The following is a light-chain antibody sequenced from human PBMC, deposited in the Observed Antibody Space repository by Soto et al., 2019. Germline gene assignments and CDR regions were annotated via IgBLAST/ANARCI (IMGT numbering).Light chain of an antibody. V-gene: IGLV2-14*01. CDR2: DVN. J-gene: IGLJ2*01. CDR1: SSDVGAYNY. CDR3: TSWTTSTTMK. Sequence: QSALTQPASVSGSPGQSITISCTGTSSDVGAYNYVSWYQQHPGKAPKLMIYDVNIRPSGVSNRFSGSKSGNTASLTISGLQAEDEADYYCTSWTTSTTMKFGGWTQLTAL.